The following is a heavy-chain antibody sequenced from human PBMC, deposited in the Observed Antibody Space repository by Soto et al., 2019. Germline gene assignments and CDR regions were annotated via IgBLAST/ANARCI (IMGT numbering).Heavy chain of an antibody. CDR2: ISYDGSNK. CDR1: GFTFSSYA. V-gene: IGHV3-30-3*01. J-gene: IGHJ6*02. Sequence: PGGSLRLSCAASGFTFSSYAMHWVRQAPGKGLEWVAVISYDGSNKYYADSVKGRFTISRDNSKNTLYLQMNSLRAEDTAVYYCARAGIGYCSGGSCYLYYYYGMDVWGQGTTVTVS. D-gene: IGHD2-15*01. CDR3: ARAGIGYCSGGSCYLYYYYGMDV.